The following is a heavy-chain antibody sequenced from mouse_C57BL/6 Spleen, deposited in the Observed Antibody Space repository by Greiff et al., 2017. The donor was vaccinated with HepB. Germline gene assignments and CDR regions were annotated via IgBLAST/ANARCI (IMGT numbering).Heavy chain of an antibody. CDR3: AREGDMVTTGFYYAMDY. D-gene: IGHD2-2*01. CDR2: IYPGDGDT. V-gene: IGHV1-82*01. J-gene: IGHJ4*01. CDR1: GYAFSSSW. Sequence: VMLVESGPELVKPGASVKISCKASGYAFSSSWMNWVKQRPGKGLEWIGRIYPGDGDTNYNGKFKGKATLTADKSSSTAYMQLSSLTSEDSAVYFCAREGDMVTTGFYYAMDYWGQGTSVTVSS.